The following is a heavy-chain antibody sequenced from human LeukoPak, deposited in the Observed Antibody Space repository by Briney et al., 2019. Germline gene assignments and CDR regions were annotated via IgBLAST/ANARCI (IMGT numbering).Heavy chain of an antibody. Sequence: GGSLRLSCAASGFTFSDYYMSWIRQAPGKGLDWVSYISSSGSTIYYADSVKGRSTISRDNAKNSLYLQMNSLRAEDTAVYYCARSTSSHSNNWFDPWGQGTLVTVSS. J-gene: IGHJ5*02. CDR2: ISSSGSTI. V-gene: IGHV3-11*01. CDR3: ARSTSSHSNNWFDP. D-gene: IGHD2-2*01. CDR1: GFTFSDYY.